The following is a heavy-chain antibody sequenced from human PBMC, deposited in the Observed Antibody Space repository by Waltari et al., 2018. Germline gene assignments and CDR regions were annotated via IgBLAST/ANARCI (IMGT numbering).Heavy chain of an antibody. J-gene: IGHJ6*02. CDR1: GGTFSSYA. V-gene: IGHV1-69*05. CDR3: ARGRDPILYYYYYGMDV. Sequence: QVQLVQSGAEVKKPGSSVKVSCKASGGTFSSYAISWVRRAPGQGLEWMGGIIPIFGTANYAQKFQGRVTITTDESTSTAYMELSSLRSEDTAVYYCARGRDPILYYYYYGMDVWGQGTTVTVSS. D-gene: IGHD2-21*01. CDR2: IIPIFGTA.